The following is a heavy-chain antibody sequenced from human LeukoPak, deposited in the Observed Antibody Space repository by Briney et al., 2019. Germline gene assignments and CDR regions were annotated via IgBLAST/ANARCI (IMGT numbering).Heavy chain of an antibody. Sequence: QPGGSLRLSCAASGLTFSSYGMHWVRQAPGKGLEWVAVIWYDGSNKYYADSVKGRFTISRDNSKNTLYLQMNSLRAEDTAVYYCAREGGATAEGFDYWGQGTLVTVSS. J-gene: IGHJ4*02. D-gene: IGHD1-26*01. V-gene: IGHV3-33*01. CDR2: IWYDGSNK. CDR1: GLTFSSYG. CDR3: AREGGATAEGFDY.